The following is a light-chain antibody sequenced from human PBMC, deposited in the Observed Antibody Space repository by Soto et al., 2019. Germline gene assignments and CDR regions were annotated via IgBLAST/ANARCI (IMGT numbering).Light chain of an antibody. Sequence: QSALTQPRSVSGPPGQSVTVSCTGTSSDVGAYNYVSWYQHHPGTAPKLMIFDVTKRPSGVPDRFSGSKSDNTASLTISGLQAEDEADYYCCSYAGNYTWVFGGGTQLTVL. J-gene: IGLJ3*02. CDR1: SSDVGAYNY. V-gene: IGLV2-11*01. CDR2: DVT. CDR3: CSYAGNYTWV.